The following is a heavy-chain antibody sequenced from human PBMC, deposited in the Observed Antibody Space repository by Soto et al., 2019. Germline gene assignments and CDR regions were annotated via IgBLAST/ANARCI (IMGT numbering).Heavy chain of an antibody. CDR3: ARQNDYDILTGYYVGSPFDY. J-gene: IGHJ4*02. V-gene: IGHV4-39*01. Sequence: PSETLSLTCTVSGGSISSSSYYWGWIRQPPGKGLEWIGSIYYSGSTYYNPSLKSRVTISVDTSKNQFSLKLSSVTAADTAVYYCARQNDYDILTGYYVGSPFDYWGQGTLVTVSS. D-gene: IGHD3-9*01. CDR2: IYYSGST. CDR1: GGSISSSSYY.